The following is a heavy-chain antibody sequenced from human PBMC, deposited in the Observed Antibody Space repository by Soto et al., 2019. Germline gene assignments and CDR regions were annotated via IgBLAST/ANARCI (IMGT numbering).Heavy chain of an antibody. D-gene: IGHD6-19*01. J-gene: IGHJ4*02. V-gene: IGHV4-39*01. Sequence: SETLSLTCTVSGGSISSSSYYWGWIRQPPGKGLEWIGSIYYSGSTYYNPSLKSRVTISVDTSKNQFSLKLSSVTAADTAVYYCARLTIAVAVHDFDYWGQGTLVTVSS. CDR3: ARLTIAVAVHDFDY. CDR2: IYYSGST. CDR1: GGSISSSSYY.